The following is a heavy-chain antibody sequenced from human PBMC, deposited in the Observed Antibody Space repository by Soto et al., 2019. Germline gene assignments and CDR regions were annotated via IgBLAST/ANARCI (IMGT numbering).Heavy chain of an antibody. CDR1: GFTFSSYS. CDR3: ANSNYAGY. D-gene: IGHD4-4*01. Sequence: EVQLVESGGGLVKPGGSLRLSCAASGFTFSSYSMNWVRQAPGKGLEWVSSISSSGGSTYYADSVKGRFTISRDNSKNTLYLQMNSLRAEDTAVYYCANSNYAGYWGQGTLVTVSS. J-gene: IGHJ4*02. V-gene: IGHV3-23*04. CDR2: ISSSGGST.